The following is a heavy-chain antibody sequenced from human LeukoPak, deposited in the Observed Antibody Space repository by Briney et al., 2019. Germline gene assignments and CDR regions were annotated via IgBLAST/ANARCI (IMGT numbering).Heavy chain of an antibody. V-gene: IGHV1-2*02. CDR1: GYTFTGYY. CDR3: ARDRGPRITSSNWFDP. D-gene: IGHD3-10*01. Sequence: GASVKVSCKASGYTFTGYYMHWVRQAPGQGLEWMGWINPNSGGTNYAQKFQGRVTMTRDTSISTAYMELSRLRSDDTAVYYCARDRGPRITSSNWFDPWGQGTLVTVSS. CDR2: INPNSGGT. J-gene: IGHJ5*02.